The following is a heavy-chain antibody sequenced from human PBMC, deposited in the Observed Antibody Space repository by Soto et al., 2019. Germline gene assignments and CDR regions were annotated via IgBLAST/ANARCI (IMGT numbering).Heavy chain of an antibody. Sequence: QVQLQESGPGLVKPSQTLSLTCTVSGGSISSGDYYWSWIRQPPGKGLECIGYIYYSGSTYYNPSLKSRVTRSVDTYKHQLSLKLSSVTASDTAVYYCARFTYYYDSRGYPGHGYFDYWGQGTLVTVSS. V-gene: IGHV4-30-4*01. CDR2: IYYSGST. CDR3: ARFTYYYDSRGYPGHGYFDY. J-gene: IGHJ4*02. CDR1: GGSISSGDYY. D-gene: IGHD3-22*01.